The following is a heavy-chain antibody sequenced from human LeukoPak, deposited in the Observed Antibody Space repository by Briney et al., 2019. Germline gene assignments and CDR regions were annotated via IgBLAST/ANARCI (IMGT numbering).Heavy chain of an antibody. CDR1: GSIFSSCW. CDR2: INSDGSST. CDR3: AKDMELAS. J-gene: IGHJ5*02. V-gene: IGHV3-74*01. Sequence: GGSLRLSCAASGSIFSSCWMHWVRQAPGKGLVWVSRINSDGSSTSYADSVKGRFTISRDSSKNTLYLQMNNLRGEDTAEYYCAKDMELASWGQGTLVTVSS. D-gene: IGHD1-26*01.